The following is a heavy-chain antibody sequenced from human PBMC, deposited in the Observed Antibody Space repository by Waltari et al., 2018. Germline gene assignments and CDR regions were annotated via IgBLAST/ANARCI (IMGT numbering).Heavy chain of an antibody. D-gene: IGHD2-2*01. Sequence: SLRLSCAASGFTFSSYGMHWVRQAPGKGLEWVAVIWYDGSNKYYADSVKGRFTISRDNSKNTLYLQMNSLRAEDTAVYYCARDGLRCSSTSCWWEPLNYFDYWGQGTLVTVSS. V-gene: IGHV3-33*01. CDR2: IWYDGSNK. J-gene: IGHJ4*02. CDR1: GFTFSSYG. CDR3: ARDGLRCSSTSCWWEPLNYFDY.